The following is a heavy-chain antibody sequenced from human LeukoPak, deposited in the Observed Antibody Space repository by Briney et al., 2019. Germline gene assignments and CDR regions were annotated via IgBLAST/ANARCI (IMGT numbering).Heavy chain of an antibody. J-gene: IGHJ5*02. CDR3: ARSTDNDILTGYYWFDP. D-gene: IGHD3-9*01. CDR2: MKPNSGNT. CDR1: GYTFTSYD. V-gene: IGHV1-8*01. Sequence: RASVKVSCKASGYTFTSYDINWVRQATGQGLEWMGWMKPNSGNTGYAQKFQGRVTMTRNTSISTAYMELSSLRSEDTAVYYCARSTDNDILTGYYWFDPWGQGTLVTVSS.